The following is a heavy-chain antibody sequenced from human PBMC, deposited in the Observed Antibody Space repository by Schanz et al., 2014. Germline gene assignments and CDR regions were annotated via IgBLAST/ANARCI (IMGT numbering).Heavy chain of an antibody. D-gene: IGHD3-10*01. CDR3: ARLRGGGVIITT. J-gene: IGHJ5*02. CDR1: GGSINSGGYR. Sequence: QLQLQESGPGLVKASETLSLTCSVSGGSINSGGYRWGWIRQPPGKGLEWIGTMYSSGSTYYNPSTKRRATIPENTPRNQSSLRVFSVTAADTALYYCARLRGGGVIITTWGQGTLVTVSS. V-gene: IGHV4-39*01. CDR2: MYSSGST.